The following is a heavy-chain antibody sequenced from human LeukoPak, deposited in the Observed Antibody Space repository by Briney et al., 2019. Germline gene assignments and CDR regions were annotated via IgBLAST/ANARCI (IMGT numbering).Heavy chain of an antibody. CDR3: ASGYCSSTSCFGAYYYYYGMDV. CDR1: GYTFTSYA. D-gene: IGHD2-2*01. V-gene: IGHV1-3*01. J-gene: IGHJ6*02. CDR2: INAGNGNT. Sequence: ASVKVSCKASGYTFTSYAMHWVRQAPGQRLEWMGWINAGNGNTKYSQKFQGRVTITRDTSASTAYMELSSLRSEDTAVYYCASGYCSSTSCFGAYYYYYGMDVWGQGTTVTVSS.